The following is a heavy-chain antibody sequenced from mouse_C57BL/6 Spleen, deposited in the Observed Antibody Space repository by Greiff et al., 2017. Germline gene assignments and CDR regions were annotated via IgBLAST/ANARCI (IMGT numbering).Heavy chain of an antibody. CDR2: IYPRSGNT. Sequence: VQLQQSGAELARPGASVKLSCKASGYTFTSYGISWVKQRTGQGLEWIGEIYPRSGNTYYNEKFKGKATLTADKSSSTAYMELRSLTSEDSAVYFCARRDWDKGYFDVWGTGTTVTVSS. J-gene: IGHJ1*03. V-gene: IGHV1-81*01. CDR3: ARRDWDKGYFDV. D-gene: IGHD4-1*01. CDR1: GYTFTSYG.